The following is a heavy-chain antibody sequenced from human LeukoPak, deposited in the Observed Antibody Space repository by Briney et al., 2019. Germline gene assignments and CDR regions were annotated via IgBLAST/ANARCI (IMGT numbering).Heavy chain of an antibody. J-gene: IGHJ6*02. Sequence: PSETLSLTCTVSGGSISGYYWSWIRQSAGKGLEWIGRNSSGSTNYNPSLKSRATMSVDTSKNHFSLNLSSVTAADTAVYYCARGDSTNQDGDYYGLDVWGQGTTVTVSS. V-gene: IGHV4-4*07. CDR2: NSSGST. D-gene: IGHD5/OR15-5a*01. CDR3: ARGDSTNQDGDYYGLDV. CDR1: GGSISGYY.